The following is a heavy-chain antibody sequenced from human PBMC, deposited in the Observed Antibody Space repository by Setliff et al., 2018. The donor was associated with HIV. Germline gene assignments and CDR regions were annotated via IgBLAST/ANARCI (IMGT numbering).Heavy chain of an antibody. D-gene: IGHD6-19*01. Sequence: GESLKISCKGSGYSFDIYWIGWVRQMPGKGLEWMGIIYPRDSDTRYRPSFQGQVTIPADKSINTAYLQWSSLKASDTAMYYCAISIGVAGSRAYDIWGQGTMVTVSS. CDR3: AISIGVAGSRAYDI. J-gene: IGHJ3*02. CDR2: IYPRDSDT. V-gene: IGHV5-51*01. CDR1: GYSFDIYW.